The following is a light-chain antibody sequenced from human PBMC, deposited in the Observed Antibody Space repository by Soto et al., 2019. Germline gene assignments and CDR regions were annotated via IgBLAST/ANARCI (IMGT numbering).Light chain of an antibody. J-gene: IGLJ1*01. CDR3: CSYGGTFYV. CDR2: DVS. V-gene: IGLV2-11*01. CDR1: SSDVDDYNY. Sequence: QSALTQPCSVSGSPGQSVTISCTGTSSDVDDYNYVSWFQQHPGKAPKLMIYDVSERPSGVPDRFSGSKSGNTASLTISGLQAEDEADYYCCSYGGTFYVFGTGTKLTVL.